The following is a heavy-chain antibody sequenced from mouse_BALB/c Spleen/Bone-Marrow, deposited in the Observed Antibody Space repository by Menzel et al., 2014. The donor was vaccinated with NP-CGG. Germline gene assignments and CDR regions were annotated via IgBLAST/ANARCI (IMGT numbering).Heavy chain of an antibody. D-gene: IGHD3-3*01. J-gene: IGHJ4*01. CDR2: IRXGDSYT. V-gene: IGHV5-6*01. CDR1: GFTFSSYG. CDR3: ARHRADYYAMDY. Sequence: EVMLVESGGDLVKPGGSLKLSCAASGFTFSSYGMSWVRQTPDKRLEWVATIRXGDSYTYYPDSVKGRFTISRDNAKNTLYLLMSSLKSEDTAMYYCARHRADYYAMDYWGQGTSVTVSS.